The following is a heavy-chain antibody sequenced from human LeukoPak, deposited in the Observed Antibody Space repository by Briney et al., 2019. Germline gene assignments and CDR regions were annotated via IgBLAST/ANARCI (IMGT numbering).Heavy chain of an antibody. Sequence: SQTLSLTCTVSGGSISSGAYYGSWIRQHPGKGLEWIGYIHYSGSTYYNPSLKSRVTISVDTSKKQFYLKVNSVTATDTAVYYCASSETVMRTWGQGTLVTVSS. V-gene: IGHV4-31*03. J-gene: IGHJ5*02. CDR3: ASSETVMRT. CDR1: GGSISSGAYY. D-gene: IGHD3-16*01. CDR2: IHYSGST.